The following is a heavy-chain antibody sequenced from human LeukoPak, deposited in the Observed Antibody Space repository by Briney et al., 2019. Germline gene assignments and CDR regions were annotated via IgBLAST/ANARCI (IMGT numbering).Heavy chain of an antibody. CDR2: IKQDGSEK. V-gene: IGHV3-7*05. CDR1: GFTLSSYW. J-gene: IGHJ4*02. Sequence: GGSLRLSCAASGFTLSSYWMSWVRQAPGKGLEWVANIKQDGSEKYYVDSVKGRFTISRDNAKNSLYLQMNSLRAEDTAVYYCERYFSGRVDYWGQGTLVTVSS. CDR3: ERYFSGRVDY. D-gene: IGHD3-3*01.